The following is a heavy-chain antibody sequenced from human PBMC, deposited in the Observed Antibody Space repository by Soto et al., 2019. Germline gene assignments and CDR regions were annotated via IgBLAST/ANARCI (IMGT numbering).Heavy chain of an antibody. CDR1: GGSFSGYY. CDR2: INHSGST. V-gene: IGHV4-34*01. J-gene: IGHJ6*02. Sequence: ETLSLTCAVYGGSFSGYYWSWIRQPPGKGLEWIGEINHSGSTNYNPSLKSRVTISVDTSKNQFSLKLSSVTAADTAVYYCARGPRRGVTGSYGMDVWGQGTTVTVS. CDR3: ARGPRRGVTGSYGMDV. D-gene: IGHD2-21*02.